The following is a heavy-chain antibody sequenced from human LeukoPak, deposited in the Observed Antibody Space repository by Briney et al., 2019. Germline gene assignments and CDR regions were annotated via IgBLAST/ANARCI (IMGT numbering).Heavy chain of an antibody. CDR1: GTIFTNYW. D-gene: IGHD6-19*01. CDR2: IYTDDYET. CDR3: ASLPRGSSGWNYFDY. J-gene: IGHJ4*02. Sequence: GASLKISCKASGTIFTNYWIGWGRQLPGKGVEWMGIIYTDDYETRDSPSFQVQVTISVDKSISTAYLQWSSLKASDSAMYYCASLPRGSSGWNYFDYWGQGTLVTVSS. V-gene: IGHV5-51*01.